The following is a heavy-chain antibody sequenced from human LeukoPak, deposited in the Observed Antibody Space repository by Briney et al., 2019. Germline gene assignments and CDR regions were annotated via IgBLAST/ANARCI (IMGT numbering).Heavy chain of an antibody. Sequence: RQAPGXXXXWMGWINPNIGGTNYAQKFQGRVTMTRDTSISTAYMELARLRSDDTAVYYCARWGDERFDPWGQGTLVTVSS. CDR2: INPNIGGT. J-gene: IGHJ5*02. V-gene: IGHV1-2*02. CDR3: ARWGDERFDP. D-gene: IGHD3-16*01.